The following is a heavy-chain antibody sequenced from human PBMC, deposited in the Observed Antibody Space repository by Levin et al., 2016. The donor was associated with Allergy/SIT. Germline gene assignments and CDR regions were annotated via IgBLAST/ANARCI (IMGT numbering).Heavy chain of an antibody. D-gene: IGHD3-10*01. Sequence: SETLSLTCAVSGGSFSGYYWSWIRQPQGRGWSGLGEINHSGSTNYNPSLKSRVTISVDTFENQFSLKLSSVTAADTAVYYCARDRAGGMDVWGQGTTVTVSS. V-gene: IGHV4-34*01. CDR3: ARDRAGGMDV. J-gene: IGHJ6*02. CDR1: GGSFSGYY. CDR2: INHSGST.